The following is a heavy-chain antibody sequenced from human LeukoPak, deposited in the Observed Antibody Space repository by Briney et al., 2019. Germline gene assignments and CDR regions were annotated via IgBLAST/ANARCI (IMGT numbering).Heavy chain of an antibody. D-gene: IGHD1-26*01. CDR3: TTVGNSGSYIEVY. CDR1: GFTFSNAW. CDR2: MKSKTDGGTT. J-gene: IGHJ4*02. V-gene: IGHV3-15*01. Sequence: GGSLRLSCAASGFTFSNAWMSWVRQAPGKGVEWVGRMKSKTDGGTTDYAAPVKGRFTISRDDSKNTLYLQMNSLKTEDTAVYYCTTVGNSGSYIEVYWGQGTLVTVSS.